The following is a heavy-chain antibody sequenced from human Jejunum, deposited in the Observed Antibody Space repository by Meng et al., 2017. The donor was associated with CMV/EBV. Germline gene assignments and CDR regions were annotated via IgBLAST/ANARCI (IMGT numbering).Heavy chain of an antibody. D-gene: IGHD2-8*01. CDR1: DFTFSGYS. Sequence: DFTFSGYSMSWVRQAPGKGLEWVSYISTSETYIYYADSVKGRFTISRDNAKKSLYLQMNSLRAEDTAVYYCARDRYNGNPGSFDSWGQGTLVTVSS. CDR3: ARDRYNGNPGSFDS. J-gene: IGHJ4*02. CDR2: ISTSETYI. V-gene: IGHV3-21*01.